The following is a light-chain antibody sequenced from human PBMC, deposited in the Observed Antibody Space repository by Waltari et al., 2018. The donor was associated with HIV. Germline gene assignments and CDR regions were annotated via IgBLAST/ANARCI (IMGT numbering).Light chain of an antibody. CDR1: QYFSSTS. CDR3: QQYGDSPLT. J-gene: IGKJ3*01. CDR2: GAS. V-gene: IGKV3-20*01. Sequence: EIVLMQPPGILSLSPGERVTLSCMASQYFSSTSLAWYQQRPGQAPRLFIYGASNRATGIPDRFSGGGSGTDFTLTISSLGPEDSAVYFCQQYGDSPLTFGPGTKVEVK.